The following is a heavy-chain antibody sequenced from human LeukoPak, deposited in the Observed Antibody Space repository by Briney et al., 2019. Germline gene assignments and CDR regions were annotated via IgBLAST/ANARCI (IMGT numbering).Heavy chain of an antibody. J-gene: IGHJ4*02. Sequence: SETLSLTCAVSGGSISSNNWWSWVRQPPGKGLEWIGEIYHSGSTYYNPSLKSRVTISVDTSKNQFSLKLSSVTAADTAVYYCASSVIYSYGFFDYWGQGTLVTVSS. V-gene: IGHV4-4*02. CDR1: GGSISSNNW. CDR3: ASSVIYSYGFFDY. D-gene: IGHD5-18*01. CDR2: IYHSGST.